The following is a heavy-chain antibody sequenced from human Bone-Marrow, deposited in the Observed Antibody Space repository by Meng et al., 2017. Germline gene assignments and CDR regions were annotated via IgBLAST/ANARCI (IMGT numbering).Heavy chain of an antibody. CDR2: IWYDGSNK. D-gene: IGHD3-10*01. J-gene: IGHJ3*02. CDR3: ARVGGVTMGAFDI. CDR1: GFTFSSYG. Sequence: GESLKISCAASGFTFSSYGMHWVRQAPGKGLEWVAVIWYDGSNKYYADSVKGRFTISRDNSKKTLYLQMNSLRAEDTAVYYCARVGGVTMGAFDIWGQGTMVTVSS. V-gene: IGHV3-33*08.